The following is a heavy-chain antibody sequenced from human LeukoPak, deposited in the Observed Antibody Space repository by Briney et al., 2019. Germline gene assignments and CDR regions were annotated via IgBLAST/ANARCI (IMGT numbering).Heavy chain of an antibody. J-gene: IGHJ4*02. D-gene: IGHD2-2*01. V-gene: IGHV1-18*01. CDR2: VSGYNGNT. Sequence: ASVKVSCKASGYTFTSNGITWVRQAPRQELEWMGWVSGYNGNTNYAQNFQGRVTMTTDTSTRTAYIELRSLRFDDTAVYYCAKDIHPGLGSSASCCIDYWGQGTLVTVSS. CDR3: AKDIHPGLGSSASCCIDY. CDR1: GYTFTSNG.